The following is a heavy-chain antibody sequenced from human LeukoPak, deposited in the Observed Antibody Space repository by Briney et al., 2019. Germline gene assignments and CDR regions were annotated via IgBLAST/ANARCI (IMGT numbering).Heavy chain of an antibody. CDR3: ARGSSYYDSSGYYLYFDY. V-gene: IGHV4-61*02. CDR1: GGSISSGSYY. Sequence: RSETLSLTCTVSGGSISSGSYYWSWIRQPAGKGLEWIGRIYTSGSTNYNPSLKSRVTISVDTSKNQFSLKLSSVTAADTAVYYCARGSSYYDSSGYYLYFDYWGQGTLVTVSS. J-gene: IGHJ4*02. CDR2: IYTSGST. D-gene: IGHD3-22*01.